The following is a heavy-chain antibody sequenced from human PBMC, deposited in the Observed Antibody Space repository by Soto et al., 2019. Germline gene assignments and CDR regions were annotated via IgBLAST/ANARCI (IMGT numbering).Heavy chain of an antibody. CDR3: AKEVYCSGGSFYSKDYYYYYGMDV. CDR1: GFTFSSYG. Sequence: QVQLVESGGGVVQPGRSLRLSCAASGFTFSSYGMHWVRQAPGKGLEWVAVISYDGTNKYYADSVKGRFTISRDNSKKTQYLQMNSLRAEDKAVYYCAKEVYCSGGSFYSKDYYYYYGMDVWGQGTTVTVSS. CDR2: ISYDGTNK. D-gene: IGHD2-15*01. J-gene: IGHJ6*02. V-gene: IGHV3-30*18.